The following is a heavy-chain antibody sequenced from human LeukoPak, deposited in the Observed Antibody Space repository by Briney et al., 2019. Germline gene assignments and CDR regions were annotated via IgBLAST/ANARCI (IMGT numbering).Heavy chain of an antibody. J-gene: IGHJ4*02. CDR3: ARYTGHSTTWPSFFDY. V-gene: IGHV3-11*04. D-gene: IGHD6-13*01. CDR1: GFTFSDYY. CDR2: IDPSGDTI. Sequence: KPGGSLRLSCVASGFTFSDYYMSWIRQSPEKGLERVSYIDPSGDTIYYADSVKGRFTISRDNAKNSLYLRMNALRAEDTAVYYCARYTGHSTTWPSFFDYWGQGTLVTVSS.